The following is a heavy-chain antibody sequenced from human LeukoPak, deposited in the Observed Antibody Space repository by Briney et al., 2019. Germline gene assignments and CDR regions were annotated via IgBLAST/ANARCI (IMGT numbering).Heavy chain of an antibody. D-gene: IGHD1-26*01. CDR1: GFTFSDYY. J-gene: IGHJ4*02. CDR2: INHSGST. CDR3: ARQGPYSFDY. V-gene: IGHV4-34*01. Sequence: LRLSCAASGFTFSDYYMSWIRQAPGKGLEWIGGINHSGSTNYNPSLKSRVTISVDTSKNQFSLKLSSVTAADTAVYYCARQGPYSFDYWGQGTLVTVSS.